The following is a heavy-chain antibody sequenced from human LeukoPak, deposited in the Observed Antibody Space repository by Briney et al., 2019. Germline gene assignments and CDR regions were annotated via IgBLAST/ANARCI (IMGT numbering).Heavy chain of an antibody. CDR2: INHSGST. V-gene: IGHV4-34*01. J-gene: IGHJ3*02. Sequence: PSETLSLTCAVYGGSFSGYYWSWIRQPPGKGLEWIGEINHSGSTNYNPSLKSRVTISVDTSKNQFSLKLSSVTAADTAVYYCARHMDNSGSYGAFDIWGRGTMVTVSS. CDR1: GGSFSGYY. D-gene: IGHD3-10*01. CDR3: ARHMDNSGSYGAFDI.